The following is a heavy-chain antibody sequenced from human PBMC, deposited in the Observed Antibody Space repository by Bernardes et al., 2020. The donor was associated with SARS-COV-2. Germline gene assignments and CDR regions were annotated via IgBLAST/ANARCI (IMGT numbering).Heavy chain of an antibody. CDR2: MNEDGSIT. CDR1: GFILTNYC. D-gene: IGHD3-10*01. CDR3: ARDFGGNSDY. Sequence: GGSLRLSCAAFGFILTNYCMHWVRQTPGKGLVWVSRMNEDGSITNYADSVKGRFTISRDNAKNTLYLQMNSLRVEDTAVYYCARDFGGNSDYWGQGTLVTVSS. J-gene: IGHJ4*02. V-gene: IGHV3-74*01.